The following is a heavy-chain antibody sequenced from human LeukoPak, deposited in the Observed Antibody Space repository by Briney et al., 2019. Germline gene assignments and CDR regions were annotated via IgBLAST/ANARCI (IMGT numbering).Heavy chain of an antibody. J-gene: IGHJ6*02. V-gene: IGHV3-74*01. CDR1: GLTFSSHW. Sequence: GGSLRLSCAASGLTFSSHWMHWVRQAPGKGLVWVSRITNDGSSTTYADSVKGRFTISRDNAKNMLYLQVNSLRAEDTAVYYCARGDPGYGDYGMDVWGQGTTVTVSS. D-gene: IGHD4-17*01. CDR2: ITNDGSST. CDR3: ARGDPGYGDYGMDV.